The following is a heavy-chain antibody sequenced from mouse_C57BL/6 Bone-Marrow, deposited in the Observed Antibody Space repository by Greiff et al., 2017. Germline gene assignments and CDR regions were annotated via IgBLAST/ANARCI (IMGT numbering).Heavy chain of an antibody. CDR3: TTPGSLEY. J-gene: IGHJ2*01. Sequence: VQLQQSGAELVRPGASVKLSCTASGFNIKDDYMHWVKQRPEQGLEWIGGIDPENGYTEYASKFQGKATITADTSSNTAYLQLSSLTSEDTAVYYCTTPGSLEYWGQGTTLTVSS. D-gene: IGHD1-1*01. CDR1: GFNIKDDY. CDR2: IDPENGYT. V-gene: IGHV14-4*01.